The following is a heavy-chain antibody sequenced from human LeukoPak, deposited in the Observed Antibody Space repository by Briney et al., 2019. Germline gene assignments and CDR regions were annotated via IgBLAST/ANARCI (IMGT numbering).Heavy chain of an antibody. D-gene: IGHD6-13*01. CDR2: IYYSGST. J-gene: IGHJ4*02. CDR3: AGGRSSSWYDY. V-gene: IGHV4-59*01. CDR1: GGSISSYY. Sequence: PSETLSLTCTVSGGSISSYYWSWIRQPPGKGLEWIGYIYYSGSTNYNPSLKSRVTISVDTSKNQFSLKLSSVTAADTAVYYCAGGRSSSWYDYWGQGTLVTVSS.